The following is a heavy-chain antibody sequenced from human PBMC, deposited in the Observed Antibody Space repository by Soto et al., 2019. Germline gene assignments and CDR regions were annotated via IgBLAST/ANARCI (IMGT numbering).Heavy chain of an antibody. CDR3: ARNSGYYDFWSGYYLGY. CDR1: GYTFTGYY. J-gene: IGHJ4*02. D-gene: IGHD3-3*01. V-gene: IGHV1-2*02. CDR2: INPNSGST. Sequence: ASVKVSCKASGYTFTGYYMHWVRQAPGQGLEWMGWINPNSGSTNYAQKFQGRVTMTRDTSISTAYMELSRLRSDDTAVYYCARNSGYYDFWSGYYLGYWGQGTLVTVSS.